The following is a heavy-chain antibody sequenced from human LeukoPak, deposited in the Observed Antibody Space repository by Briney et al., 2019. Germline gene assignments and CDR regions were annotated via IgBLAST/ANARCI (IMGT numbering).Heavy chain of an antibody. CDR1: GASIRGFY. CDR2: IYYSGDT. V-gene: IGHV4-59*01. Sequence: SETLSLTRSVSGASIRGFYWSWIRQPPGKGLEWIGYIYYSGDTTYNPSLKSRVTILVDTSKSQFSLRLTSVTPADTAVYYCARVGYSSDFDYWGQGTLVTVSS. CDR3: ARVGYSSDFDY. J-gene: IGHJ4*02. D-gene: IGHD5-18*01.